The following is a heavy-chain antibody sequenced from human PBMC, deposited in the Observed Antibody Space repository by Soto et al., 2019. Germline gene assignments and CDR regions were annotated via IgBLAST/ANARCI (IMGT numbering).Heavy chain of an antibody. CDR1: GGSISSGGYY. V-gene: IGHV4-31*01. Sequence: QVHLQESGPGLVKPSQTLSLTCTVSGGSISSGGYYWSWIRQHPGKGLEWIGYIYYSGSTYYNPSHNSTHTISVDTSKNQFSLKLSSVTAADTAVYYCAREKYGDEYYFDYWGQGTLVTVSS. J-gene: IGHJ4*02. CDR2: IYYSGST. CDR3: AREKYGDEYYFDY. D-gene: IGHD4-17*01.